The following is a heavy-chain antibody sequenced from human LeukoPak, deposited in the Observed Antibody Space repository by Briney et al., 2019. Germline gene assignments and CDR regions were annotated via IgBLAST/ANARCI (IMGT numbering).Heavy chain of an antibody. CDR3: ARIGTYYYGSGGAGDYFDY. D-gene: IGHD3-10*01. J-gene: IGHJ4*02. V-gene: IGHV1-18*01. Sequence: ASVKVSCKASGYTFTSYGISWVRQAPGQGLEWMGWISAYNGNTNYAQKLQGRVTMTTDTSTSTAYMELRSLRSDDTAVYYCARIGTYYYGSGGAGDYFDYWGQGTLVTVSS. CDR2: ISAYNGNT. CDR1: GYTFTSYG.